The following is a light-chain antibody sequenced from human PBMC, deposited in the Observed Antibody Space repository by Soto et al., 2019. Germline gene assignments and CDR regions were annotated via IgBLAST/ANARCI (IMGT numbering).Light chain of an antibody. J-gene: IGLJ1*01. Sequence: QSVLTQPASVSGSPGQSITFSCTGTSSDVGGYNFVSWYQQHPDKAPKLMIYDVTNRPSGVSNRFSGSKSGNTASLTISGLQAEDEADYYCSSYTSISTYVFGTGTKVTV. CDR3: SSYTSISTYV. CDR2: DVT. V-gene: IGLV2-14*01. CDR1: SSDVGGYNF.